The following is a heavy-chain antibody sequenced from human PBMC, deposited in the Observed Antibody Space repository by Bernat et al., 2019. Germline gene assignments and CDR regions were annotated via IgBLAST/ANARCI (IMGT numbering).Heavy chain of an antibody. CDR3: ASNRHRPIAVAGTEVDY. Sequence: QVQLVESGGGVVQPGRSLRLSCTASGFTFSSYAMHWVRQAPGKGLEWVAVISYDGSNKYYADSVKDRFTISRDNSKNTLYLQMNSLRAEDTAVYYCASNRHRPIAVAGTEVDYWGQGTLVTVSS. J-gene: IGHJ4*02. V-gene: IGHV3-30-3*01. CDR2: ISYDGSNK. D-gene: IGHD6-19*01. CDR1: GFTFSSYA.